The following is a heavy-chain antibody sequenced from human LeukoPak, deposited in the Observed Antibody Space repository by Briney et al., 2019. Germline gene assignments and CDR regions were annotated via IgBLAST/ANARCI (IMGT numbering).Heavy chain of an antibody. CDR1: GDSISSSTYY. Sequence: PSETLSLTCTVSGDSISSSTYYWGWIRQAPGKGLEWIGIIYYSGTTYYNPSLKSRVTISVDTSKNQFSLKLTSVTAADTAVYYCARLATTVVAPADYWGQGTLVTVSS. CDR3: ARLATTVVAPADY. CDR2: IYYSGTT. D-gene: IGHD4-23*01. J-gene: IGHJ4*02. V-gene: IGHV4-39*01.